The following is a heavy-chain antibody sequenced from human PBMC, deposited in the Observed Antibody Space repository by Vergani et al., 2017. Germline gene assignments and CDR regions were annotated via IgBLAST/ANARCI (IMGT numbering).Heavy chain of an antibody. CDR3: ARVVYSSSSPFDY. CDR2: IIPIFGTA. Sequence: QVQLVQSGAEVKKPGSSVKVSCKASGGTFSSYAISWVRQAPGQGLEWMGGIIPIFGTANYAQKFQGRVTMTTDTSTSTAYMELRSLRSDDTAVHYCARVVYSSSSPFDYWGQGTLVTVSS. V-gene: IGHV1-69*06. D-gene: IGHD6-6*01. J-gene: IGHJ4*02. CDR1: GGTFSSYA.